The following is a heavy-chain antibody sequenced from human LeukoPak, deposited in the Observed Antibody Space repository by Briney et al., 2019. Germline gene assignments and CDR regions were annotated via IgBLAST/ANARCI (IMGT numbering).Heavy chain of an antibody. CDR1: GFTFSSYA. CDR2: ISYDGSTT. V-gene: IGHV3-30-3*01. Sequence: GGSLRLSCSASGFTFSSYAMNWVRQAPSKGLEWVAIISYDGSTTHYSNSVKGRSTISRDNSRNTVHLQMNTLRPENTAVYYCARGHGSGSFLIDYWGQGTLVTVSS. CDR3: ARGHGSGSFLIDY. D-gene: IGHD3-10*01. J-gene: IGHJ4*02.